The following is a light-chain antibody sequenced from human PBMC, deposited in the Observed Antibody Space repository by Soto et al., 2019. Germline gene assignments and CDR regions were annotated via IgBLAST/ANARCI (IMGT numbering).Light chain of an antibody. CDR3: MQALQSLT. CDR1: QSLLYNNTYTY. CDR2: FGS. Sequence: EIVMTQSPLTLPVTPGEPASISCRSGQSLLYNNTYTYLDWDVQKPGQSPXLFIYFGSNRAPGVPDRFSGSGSGTDFTLKINRVDAEDVRTYYCMQALQSLTFGQGTRLEIK. V-gene: IGKV2-28*01. J-gene: IGKJ5*01.